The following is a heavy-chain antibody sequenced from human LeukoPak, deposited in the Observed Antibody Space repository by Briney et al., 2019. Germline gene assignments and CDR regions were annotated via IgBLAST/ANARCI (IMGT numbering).Heavy chain of an antibody. Sequence: SQTLSLTCTVSGGSISSGSYYWSWIRQPAGKGLEWIGRIYTSGSTNYNPSLKSRVTMSVDTSMNQFSLKLSSVTAADTAVYYCARGPFGSGSYDYWGQGTLVTVSS. CDR2: IYTSGST. J-gene: IGHJ4*02. CDR1: GGSISSGSYY. CDR3: ARGPFGSGSYDY. V-gene: IGHV4-61*02. D-gene: IGHD3-10*01.